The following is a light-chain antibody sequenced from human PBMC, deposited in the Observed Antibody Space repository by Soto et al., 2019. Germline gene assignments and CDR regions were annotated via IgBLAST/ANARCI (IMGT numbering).Light chain of an antibody. CDR3: QQSYSTPLT. V-gene: IGKV1-39*01. J-gene: IGKJ4*01. CDR1: QRIATW. Sequence: DIPLTQSPSTLSASVGDRVTITCRASQRIATWLAWYQHQPGSAPKLLIYGASTLQSGVPSRFSGSGSGTDFTLTISSLQPEDFATYYCQQSYSTPLTFGGGTKVDIK. CDR2: GAS.